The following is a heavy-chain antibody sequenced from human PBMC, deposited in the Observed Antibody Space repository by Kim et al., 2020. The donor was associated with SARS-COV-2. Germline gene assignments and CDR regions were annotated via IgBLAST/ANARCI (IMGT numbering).Heavy chain of an antibody. CDR1: GFTFSSYG. CDR3: AKEAGEWLRFFLGGGMDV. V-gene: IGHV3-30*18. D-gene: IGHD5-12*01. CDR2: ISYDGSNK. Sequence: GGSLRLSCAASGFTFSSYGMHWVRQAPGKGLEWVAVISYDGSNKYYADSVKGRFTISRDNSKNTLYLQMNSLRAEDTAVYYCAKEAGEWLRFFLGGGMDVWGQGTTVTVSS. J-gene: IGHJ6*02.